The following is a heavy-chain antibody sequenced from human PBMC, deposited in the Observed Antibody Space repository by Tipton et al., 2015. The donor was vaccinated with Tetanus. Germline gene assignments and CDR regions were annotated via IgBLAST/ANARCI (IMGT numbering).Heavy chain of an antibody. D-gene: IGHD1-26*01. Sequence: GLVKPSETLSLTCTVSGGSIISYYWSWIRQPPGKGPEWIGQIHSSGSTNYIPSLKSRVTISLDTSKNQFSLRLTSVTAADTAVYYCARDIEEVGATKYFDYWGQGTLVTVSS. V-gene: IGHV4-59*01. CDR3: ARDIEEVGATKYFDY. CDR1: GGSIISYY. CDR2: IHSSGST. J-gene: IGHJ4*02.